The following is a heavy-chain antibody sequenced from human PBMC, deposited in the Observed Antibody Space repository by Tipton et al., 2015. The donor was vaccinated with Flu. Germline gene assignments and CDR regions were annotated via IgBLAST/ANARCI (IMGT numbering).Heavy chain of an antibody. CDR3: ARDGFITMIVVVTPGAFDI. J-gene: IGHJ3*02. CDR1: SGSISSSSYY. CDR2: IYYSGNT. V-gene: IGHV4-39*07. D-gene: IGHD3-22*01. Sequence: TLSLTCTVSSGSISSSSYYWGWIHQPPGKGLEWIGSIYYSGNTYYNPSLKSRVTISVDTSKNQFSLKLSSVTAADTAVYYCARDGFITMIVVVTPGAFDIWGQGTMVTVSS.